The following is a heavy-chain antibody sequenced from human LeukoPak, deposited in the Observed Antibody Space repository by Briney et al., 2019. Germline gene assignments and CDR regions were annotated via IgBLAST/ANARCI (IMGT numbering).Heavy chain of an antibody. CDR3: ARDGYSGSPGFDY. V-gene: IGHV3-21*01. CDR1: GFTFDDYA. CDR2: ISSSSSYI. D-gene: IGHD5-12*01. J-gene: IGHJ4*02. Sequence: GGSLRLSCAASGFTFDDYAMNWVRQAPGKGLEWVSSISSSSSYIYYANSVKGRFTISRDNAKNSLYLQMNSLRAEDTAVYYCARDGYSGSPGFDYWGQGTLVTVSS.